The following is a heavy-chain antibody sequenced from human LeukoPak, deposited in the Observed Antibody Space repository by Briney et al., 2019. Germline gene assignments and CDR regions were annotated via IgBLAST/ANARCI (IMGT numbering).Heavy chain of an antibody. J-gene: IGHJ5*01. CDR1: GYTFTNYY. V-gene: IGHV1-46*01. D-gene: IGHD1-26*01. CDR3: ARGISETYITCFDS. Sequence: GASVKVSCKASGYTFTNYYIHWVRQAPGQGLEWMGLINPSGGTTSYAQNFQGRVTMTRDTSTSTVYMELSSLRSEDTAMYYCARGISETYITCFDSWGQGPLVTVSS. CDR2: INPSGGTT.